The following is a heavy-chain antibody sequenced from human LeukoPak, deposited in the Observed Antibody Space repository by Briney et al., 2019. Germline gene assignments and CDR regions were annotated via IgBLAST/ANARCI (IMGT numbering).Heavy chain of an antibody. D-gene: IGHD3-10*01. CDR1: GYTFTSYG. J-gene: IGHJ3*02. CDR2: ISAYNGNT. Sequence: GASVKVSCKASGYTFTSYGISWVRQAPGQGLEWMGWISAYNGNTNYAQKLQGRGTITTDTSTSTAYMELRSLRSDDTAVYYCARDRLDVWFGELSDAFDIWGQGTMVTVSS. V-gene: IGHV1-18*01. CDR3: ARDRLDVWFGELSDAFDI.